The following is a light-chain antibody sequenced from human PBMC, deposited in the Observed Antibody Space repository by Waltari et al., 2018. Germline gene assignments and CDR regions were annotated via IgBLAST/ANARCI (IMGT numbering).Light chain of an antibody. V-gene: IGLV2-23*01. CDR3: CSYAGSYTWV. Sequence: SALTQPASVSGSPGQSITISCTGTSSDVGNYNLVSWYQQYPGKAPKVMIYDDNRRPSGGSYRFSGSKSGTTASLTISGVQAEDEADYYCCSYAGSYTWVFGGGTKLTVL. CDR2: DDN. J-gene: IGLJ3*02. CDR1: SSDVGNYNL.